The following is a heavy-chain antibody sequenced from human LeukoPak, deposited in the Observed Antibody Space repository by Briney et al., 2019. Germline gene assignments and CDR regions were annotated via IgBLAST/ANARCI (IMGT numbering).Heavy chain of an antibody. Sequence: PGGSLRLSCAASGFTFSSYAMSWVRQAPGRGLEWVANIKQDGSEKYYVDSVKGRFTISRDNAKNSLYLQMNSLRAEDTAVYYCARDVNYFDYWGQGTLVTVSS. CDR1: GFTFSSYA. J-gene: IGHJ4*02. V-gene: IGHV3-7*01. CDR3: ARDVNYFDY. CDR2: IKQDGSEK.